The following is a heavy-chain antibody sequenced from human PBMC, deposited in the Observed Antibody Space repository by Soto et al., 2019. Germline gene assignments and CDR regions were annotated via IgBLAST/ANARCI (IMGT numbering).Heavy chain of an antibody. D-gene: IGHD5-18*01. V-gene: IGHV4-4*02. J-gene: IGHJ4*02. CDR3: ATRDTGRVY. CDR2: SHQSGNT. Sequence: QVQLQESGPGLVKPSGTLSLTCAVSGVSIGSHDWWTWVRQPPGKGLEWIGESHQSGNTHYNSSRXSRVTISLDKSKNHFSLQLSSVTVADTAVYYCATRDTGRVYWGQGTLVTVSS. CDR1: GVSIGSHDW.